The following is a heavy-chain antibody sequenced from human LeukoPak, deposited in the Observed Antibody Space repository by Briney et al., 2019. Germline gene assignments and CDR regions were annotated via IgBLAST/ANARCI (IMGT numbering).Heavy chain of an antibody. CDR3: AHLTLTYFDY. Sequence: SGPTLVNPTQTLTLTCAFSEFSLSTSAVGVGWIRQPPGKALEWLALIYWDDHKRYSPSLESRLTITKDTSKNHVVLTMANLDPVDTATYFCAHLTLTYFDYWGQGTLVTVSS. CDR2: IYWDDHK. V-gene: IGHV2-5*02. J-gene: IGHJ4*02. CDR1: EFSLSTSAVG.